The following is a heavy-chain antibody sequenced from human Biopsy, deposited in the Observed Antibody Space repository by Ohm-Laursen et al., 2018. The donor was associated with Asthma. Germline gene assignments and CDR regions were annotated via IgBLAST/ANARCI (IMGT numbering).Heavy chain of an antibody. Sequence: VTLSLTCSGYGCCINSFYWIWIRQAPEKGREGMGYVHWTGSTNYNPFLKSRVTMSVNTSKNRMILEFTSVTAADTAIYYCVRAVRNEQWLAPFDYWGQGKPVTVSS. D-gene: IGHD6-19*01. CDR2: VHWTGST. CDR1: GCCINSFY. CDR3: VRAVRNEQWLAPFDY. V-gene: IGHV4-59*01. J-gene: IGHJ4*02.